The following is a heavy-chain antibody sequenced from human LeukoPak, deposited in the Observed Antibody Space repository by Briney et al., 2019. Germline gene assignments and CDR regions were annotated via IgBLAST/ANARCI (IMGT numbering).Heavy chain of an antibody. D-gene: IGHD5/OR15-5a*01. CDR3: ARDLYDVGAFDI. J-gene: IGHJ3*02. V-gene: IGHV1-2*02. Sequence: ASVKVSCKASGYTFTGYYMHWVRQAPGQGLEWMGWINPNSGGTNYAQKFQGRVTMTRDTSISTAYMELSRLRSDDTAVYYCARDLYDVGAFDIWGQGTMVTVSS. CDR1: GYTFTGYY. CDR2: INPNSGGT.